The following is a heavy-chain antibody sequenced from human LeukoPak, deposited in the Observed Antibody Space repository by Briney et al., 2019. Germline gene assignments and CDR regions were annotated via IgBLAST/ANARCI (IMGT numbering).Heavy chain of an antibody. V-gene: IGHV3-21*01. CDR3: ARLGYCSGGSCSSDY. Sequence: GGSVRLSCAASGFTFSSYSMNWVRQAPGKGLEWVSSISSSSSYIYYADSVKGRFTISRDNAKNSLYLQMNSLRAEDTAVYYCARLGYCSGGSCSSDYWGQGTLVTVSS. CDR2: ISSSSSYI. D-gene: IGHD2-15*01. J-gene: IGHJ4*02. CDR1: GFTFSSYS.